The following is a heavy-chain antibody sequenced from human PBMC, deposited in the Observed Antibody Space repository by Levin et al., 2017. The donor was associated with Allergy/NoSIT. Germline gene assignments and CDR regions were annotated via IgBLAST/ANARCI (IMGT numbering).Heavy chain of an antibody. Sequence: GESLKISCAASGFTFSSYWMSWVRQAPGKGLEWVANIKQDGSEKYYVDSVKGRFTISRDNAKNSLYLQMNSLRAEDTAVYYCARVPYCTNGVCYTHFDYWGQGTLVTVSS. V-gene: IGHV3-7*01. CDR2: IKQDGSEK. D-gene: IGHD2-8*01. J-gene: IGHJ4*02. CDR1: GFTFSSYW. CDR3: ARVPYCTNGVCYTHFDY.